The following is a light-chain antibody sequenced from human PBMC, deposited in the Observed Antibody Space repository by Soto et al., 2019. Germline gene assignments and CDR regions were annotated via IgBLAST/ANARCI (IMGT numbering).Light chain of an antibody. J-gene: IGKJ2*01. CDR2: DSS. CDR3: QQLSHYPYT. V-gene: IGKV1-5*01. Sequence: DIQMTQSPSTLSASVGDRVTITCRASQSISSWLAWYQQKPGKAPKLLTYDSSTLQTGVPSRFTGSGSGRKFTLTISGLQFGDFATYFCQQLSHYPYTFGQGNKVAIK. CDR1: QSISSW.